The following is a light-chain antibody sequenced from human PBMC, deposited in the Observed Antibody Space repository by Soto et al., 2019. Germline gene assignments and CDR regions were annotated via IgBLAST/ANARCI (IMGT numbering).Light chain of an antibody. V-gene: IGLV2-14*01. J-gene: IGLJ1*01. CDR2: DVS. CDR3: SSYTTTTNFRFV. Sequence: QSALAQPASVSGSPGQSITISCTGTSSDIGASNFVSWYQHHPAQAPKLLIYDVSDRPSRISSRFSGSKSANTASLTSSGLQAEDEAFYYCSSYTTTTNFRFVFGTGTKVTVL. CDR1: SSDIGASNF.